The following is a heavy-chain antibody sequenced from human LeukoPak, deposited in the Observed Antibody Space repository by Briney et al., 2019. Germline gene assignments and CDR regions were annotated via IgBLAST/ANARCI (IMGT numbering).Heavy chain of an antibody. CDR1: GYTFTSYD. CDR2: MNPNSGDT. V-gene: IGHV1-2*02. CDR3: AREAHCSSPSCETDF. Sequence: ASVKVSCKASGYTFTSYDINWVRQATGQGLEWMGWMNPNSGDTHYAQSFQGRVTMTGDTSISTVYLELSWLRSDDTAVFYCAREAHCSSPSCETDFWGQGTLVTVSS. D-gene: IGHD2-2*01. J-gene: IGHJ4*02.